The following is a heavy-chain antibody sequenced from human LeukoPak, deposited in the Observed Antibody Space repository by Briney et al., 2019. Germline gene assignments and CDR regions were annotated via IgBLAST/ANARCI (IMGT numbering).Heavy chain of an antibody. CDR2: ITTSGSTF. D-gene: IGHD5/OR15-5a*01. CDR1: GFTFSSYE. J-gene: IGHJ4*02. Sequence: PGGSLRLSCAASGFTFSSYEMNWVRQAPGKGLEWISYITTSGSTFYYADSAKGRFTISRDNSKNSLFLQMNNLRVEDTAVYYCARAGDVYGNYFDHWGQGTLVTVSS. CDR3: ARAGDVYGNYFDH. V-gene: IGHV3-48*03.